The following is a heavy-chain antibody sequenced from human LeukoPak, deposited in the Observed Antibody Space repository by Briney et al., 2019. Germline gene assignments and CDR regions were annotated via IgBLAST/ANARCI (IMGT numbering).Heavy chain of an antibody. V-gene: IGHV4-38-2*01. CDR3: ARLDGYNYVLGY. CDR2: IYHSGST. CDR1: GYSISSGYY. Sequence: PSETLSLTCALSGYSISSGYYWGWIRQPPGKGLEWIGSIYHSGSTYYNPSLKSRVTISVDTSKNQFSLKLSSVTAADTAVYYCARLDGYNYVLGYWGQGTLVTVSS. D-gene: IGHD5-24*01. J-gene: IGHJ4*02.